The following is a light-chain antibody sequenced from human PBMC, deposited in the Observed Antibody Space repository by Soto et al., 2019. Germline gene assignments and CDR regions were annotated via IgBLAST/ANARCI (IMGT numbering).Light chain of an antibody. V-gene: IGLV6-57*01. CDR3: QSYDSSNPVV. J-gene: IGLJ2*01. CDR1: SGSIASNY. CDR2: EDN. Sequence: NFMLTQPHSVSESPGKTVTISCTRSSGSIASNYVQCYQQRPGSSPTTVIYEDNQRPPGVPVRFSGSIDSSSNSASLTISGLKTEDGGDYYCQSYDSSNPVVFGGGTKLTVL.